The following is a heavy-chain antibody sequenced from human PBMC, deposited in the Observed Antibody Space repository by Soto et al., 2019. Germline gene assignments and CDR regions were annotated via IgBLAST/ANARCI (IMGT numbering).Heavy chain of an antibody. CDR3: AKWYYYDSRPRKYFDY. D-gene: IGHD3-22*01. CDR1: GFTFSSYA. CDR2: VSGSGGTT. Sequence: EVQLLESGGGLVQPGGSVRLSCAASGFTFSSYAMSWVRQAPGKGLEWVSAVSGSGGTTYYADSVKGRFTISRDNSKNTVYLQMNSLRVEDTAVYYCAKWYYYDSRPRKYFDYWGRGTLVIVSS. J-gene: IGHJ4*02. V-gene: IGHV3-23*01.